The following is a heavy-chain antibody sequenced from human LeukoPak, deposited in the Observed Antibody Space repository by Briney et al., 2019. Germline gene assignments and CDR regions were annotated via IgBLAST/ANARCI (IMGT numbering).Heavy chain of an antibody. D-gene: IGHD3-22*01. CDR3: ARDFLRDDSSGYYVDAFDI. J-gene: IGHJ3*02. CDR1: GGYFSGYY. V-gene: IGHV4-34*01. CDR2: INHSGST. Sequence: SETLSLTCAVYGGYFSGYYWSWIRQPPGKGLEWIGEINHSGSTNYNPSLKSRVTISVDTSKNQFSLKLSSVTAADTAVYYCARDFLRDDSSGYYVDAFDIWGQGTMVTVSS.